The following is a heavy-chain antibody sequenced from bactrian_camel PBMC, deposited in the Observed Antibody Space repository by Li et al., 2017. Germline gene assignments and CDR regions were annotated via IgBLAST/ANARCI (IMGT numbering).Heavy chain of an antibody. J-gene: IGHJ4*01. V-gene: IGHV3S54*01. CDR2: IATGSGNA. CDR1: GSAVARYS. D-gene: IGHD2*01. Sequence: HVQLVESGGGSVQAGGSLRLSCAASGSAVARYSMAWFRKAPGKEREGVARIATGSGNAYYADSVKGRFIISRDDAKNTLFLQLNSLEFEDTAMYYCASDYGTTYYGQGTQVTVS.